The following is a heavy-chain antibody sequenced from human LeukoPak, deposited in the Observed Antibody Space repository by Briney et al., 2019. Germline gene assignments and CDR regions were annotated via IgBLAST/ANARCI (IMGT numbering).Heavy chain of an antibody. CDR2: ISYDGSNK. D-gene: IGHD6-6*01. Sequence: TGRSLRLSCAASGFTFSSYAMHWVRQAPGKGLEWVAVISYDGSNKYYADSVKGRFTISRDNSKNTLYLQMNSLRAEDTAVYYCARGTSSSIAARPWGQGTLVTVSS. J-gene: IGHJ5*02. V-gene: IGHV3-30*14. CDR3: ARGTSSSIAARP. CDR1: GFTFSSYA.